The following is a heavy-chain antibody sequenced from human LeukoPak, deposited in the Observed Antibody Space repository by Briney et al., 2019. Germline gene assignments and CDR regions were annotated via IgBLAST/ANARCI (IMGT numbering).Heavy chain of an antibody. CDR2: ISYDGSNK. J-gene: IGHJ4*02. V-gene: IGHV3-30*18. D-gene: IGHD6-6*01. CDR1: GFTFSGYG. Sequence: GGSLRLSCAASGFTFSGYGMHWVRQAPGKGLEWVAVISYDGSNKYYADSVKGRFTISRDNSKNTLYLQMNSLRAEDTAVYYCAKDSEYSSSRPLDYWGQGTLVTVSS. CDR3: AKDSEYSSSRPLDY.